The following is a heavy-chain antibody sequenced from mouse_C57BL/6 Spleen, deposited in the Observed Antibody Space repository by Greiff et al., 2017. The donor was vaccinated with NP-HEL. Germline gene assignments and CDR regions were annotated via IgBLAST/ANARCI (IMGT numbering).Heavy chain of an antibody. Sequence: EVQLVESGGGLVQPGGSLSLSCAASGFTFTDYYMSWVRQPPGKALEWLGFIRNKANGYTTEYSVSVKGRFTISRDNSQSILYLQMNALRAEDSATYYCARYGSYYYGSSYPFDVWGTGTTVTVSS. V-gene: IGHV7-3*01. CDR1: GFTFTDYY. D-gene: IGHD1-1*01. CDR2: IRNKANGYTT. J-gene: IGHJ1*03. CDR3: ARYGSYYYGSSYPFDV.